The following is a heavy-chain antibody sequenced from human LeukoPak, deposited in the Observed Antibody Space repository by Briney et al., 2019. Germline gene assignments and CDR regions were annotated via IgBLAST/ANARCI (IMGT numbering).Heavy chain of an antibody. CDR1: GYTFTSYG. CDR2: ISAYNGNT. V-gene: IGHV1-18*01. CDR3: ARVGPPGYDSSGYYSNWFDP. Sequence: ASVNVSCKASGYTFTSYGISWVRQAPGQGLEWMGWISAYNGNTNYAQKLQGRVTMTTDTSTSTAYMELRSLRSDDTAVYYCARVGPPGYDSSGYYSNWFDPWGQGTLVTVSS. D-gene: IGHD3-22*01. J-gene: IGHJ5*02.